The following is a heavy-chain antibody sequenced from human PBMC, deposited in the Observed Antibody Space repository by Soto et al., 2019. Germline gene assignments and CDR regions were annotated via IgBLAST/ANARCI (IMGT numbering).Heavy chain of an antibody. V-gene: IGHV3-23*01. CDR1: GFTFDSYA. CDR3: AKATVGGYSFWSGYYSDGLDV. CDR2: ISGSADGT. D-gene: IGHD3-3*01. J-gene: IGHJ3*01. Sequence: EVKLLESGGGLAQPGGSLRLSCVGSGFTFDSYAISWVRQAPGERLQWIAAISGSADGTDYAHSVRGRFTISRDNAKKPVHLQMDSLRVEDTAVYFCAKATVGGYSFWSGYYSDGLDVWGQGTLVTVS.